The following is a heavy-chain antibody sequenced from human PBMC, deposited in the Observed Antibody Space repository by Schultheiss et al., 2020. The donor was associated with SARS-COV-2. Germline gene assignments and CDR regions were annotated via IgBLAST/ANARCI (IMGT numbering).Heavy chain of an antibody. CDR3: ARDPKEYSGYEYDY. D-gene: IGHD5-12*01. J-gene: IGHJ4*02. Sequence: ASVKVSCKASGYTFTSYGISWVRQAPGQGLEWMGWINPNSGGTNYAQKLQGRVTMSRDTSISTVYVELSRLGSDDTAMYYCARDPKEYSGYEYDYWGQGTLVTVSS. V-gene: IGHV1-2*02. CDR1: GYTFTSYG. CDR2: INPNSGGT.